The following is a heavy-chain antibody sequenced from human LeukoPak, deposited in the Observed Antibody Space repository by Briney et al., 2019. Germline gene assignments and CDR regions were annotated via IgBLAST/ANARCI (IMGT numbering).Heavy chain of an antibody. CDR1: GFTFSSSE. Sequence: GGSLRLSCAASGFTFSSSEMNWVRQALGKGLEWVSYISSLGTKIFYADSVKGRFTMSRDNAKNSLYLQMNSLRAEDTAIYYCARERVTTGGDACDIWGHGTMVTVSS. D-gene: IGHD4-11*01. CDR2: ISSLGTKI. CDR3: ARERVTTGGDACDI. V-gene: IGHV3-48*03. J-gene: IGHJ3*02.